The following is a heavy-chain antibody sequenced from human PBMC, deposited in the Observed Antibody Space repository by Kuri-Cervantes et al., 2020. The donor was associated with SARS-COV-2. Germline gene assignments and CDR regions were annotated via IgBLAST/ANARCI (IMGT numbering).Heavy chain of an antibody. Sequence: ASVKVSCKASGYTFTGYYIHWVRQAPGQGLEWMGWINPNRGGTNSAQEFQGWVTMTRDTSISTVYMELSRLRSHDTAVYFCARDLLDDLVVKSARRNYYYAMDVWGQGTTVTVSS. CDR2: INPNRGGT. CDR3: ARDLLDDLVVKSARRNYYYAMDV. V-gene: IGHV1-2*04. J-gene: IGHJ6*02. CDR1: GYTFTGYY. D-gene: IGHD2-2*01.